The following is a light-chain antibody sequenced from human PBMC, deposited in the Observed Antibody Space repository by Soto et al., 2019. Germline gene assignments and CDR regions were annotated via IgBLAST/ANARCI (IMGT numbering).Light chain of an antibody. V-gene: IGLV2-14*01. J-gene: IGLJ2*01. Sequence: QSALTQPASVSGSPGQSITISCTGTTSDIGAYNYVSWYQQHPGKAPKLVIYEVNYRPSGVSGRFSGSKSRTTASLTISGLQAEDEADYYCSSFATNATRVFGGGTKVTVL. CDR1: TSDIGAYNY. CDR2: EVN. CDR3: SSFATNATRV.